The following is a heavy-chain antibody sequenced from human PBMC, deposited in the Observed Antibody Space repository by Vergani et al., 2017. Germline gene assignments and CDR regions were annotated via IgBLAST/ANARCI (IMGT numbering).Heavy chain of an antibody. CDR1: GFTFSSYA. Sequence: QVQLVESGGGVVQPGRSLRLSCAASGFTFSSYAMHWVRQAPGKGLEWVAVISYDGSNKYYADSVKGRFTISRDNSKNTLYLQMNSLRAEDTAVYYCAREVFWNGYADYWGQGTLVTVSS. J-gene: IGHJ4*02. CDR2: ISYDGSNK. D-gene: IGHD3-3*01. V-gene: IGHV3-30-3*01. CDR3: AREVFWNGYADY.